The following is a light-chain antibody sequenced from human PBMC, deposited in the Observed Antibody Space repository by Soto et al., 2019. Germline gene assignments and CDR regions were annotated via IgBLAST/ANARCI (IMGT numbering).Light chain of an antibody. CDR1: SSNIGAGYD. CDR3: QSFDTRLNSVV. V-gene: IGLV1-40*01. J-gene: IGLJ2*01. Sequence: QSMVTQPPSASGALGQRVTISCTGSSSNIGAGYDVHWYQQFPGSAPRLLIFSNNNRPSGVPDRFSGSKSGTSASLDISGLAADDEADYYCQSFDTRLNSVVFGGGTQLTVL. CDR2: SNN.